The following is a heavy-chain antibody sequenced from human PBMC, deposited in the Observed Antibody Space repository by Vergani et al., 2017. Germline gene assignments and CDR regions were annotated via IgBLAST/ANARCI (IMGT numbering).Heavy chain of an antibody. D-gene: IGHD3-10*01. J-gene: IGHJ4*02. V-gene: IGHV4-61*02. Sequence: QVQLQESGPGLPKPSQTLSLTCTVSGDSISSDNLYWHWLRQPAGKGLEWIGRFYSSGIYNYNPSLKSRVSMSLDTSKNQFSLHLTSVTAADTAVYYCARSRIYYGAGSPDYWGQGTLVTVSS. CDR1: GDSISSDNLY. CDR3: ARSRIYYGAGSPDY. CDR2: FYSSGIY.